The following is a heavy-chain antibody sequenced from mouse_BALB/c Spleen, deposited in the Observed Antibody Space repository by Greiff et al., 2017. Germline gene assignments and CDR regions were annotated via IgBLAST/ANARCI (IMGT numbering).Heavy chain of an antibody. J-gene: IGHJ2*01. Sequence: VQLVESGAELVRPGVSVKISCKASGYTFTDYAMHWVKQSHAKSLEWIGVISTYNGDANYNQKFTGKATMTVDKSSSTAYMELARLTSEDSAIYYCASERYDNDMDYWGQGTTLTVSS. CDR3: ASERYDNDMDY. D-gene: IGHD2-10*02. CDR2: ISTYNGDA. V-gene: IGHV1-67*01. CDR1: GYTFTDYA.